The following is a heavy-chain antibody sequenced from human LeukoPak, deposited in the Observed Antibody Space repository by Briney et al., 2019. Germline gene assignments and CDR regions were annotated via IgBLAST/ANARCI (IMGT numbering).Heavy chain of an antibody. CDR3: ARDTMIFRNYYGLDV. D-gene: IGHD3/OR15-3a*01. J-gene: IGHJ6*02. Sequence: GGSLRLSCAASGFTFNTYWMSWVRQAPGKGLEWVANIKQDGSEKYYVDSVKGRFTISRDNAKNSLYLQMNSLRAEDTAVYYCARDTMIFRNYYGLDVWGQGTRSPSP. CDR1: GFTFNTYW. CDR2: IKQDGSEK. V-gene: IGHV3-7*03.